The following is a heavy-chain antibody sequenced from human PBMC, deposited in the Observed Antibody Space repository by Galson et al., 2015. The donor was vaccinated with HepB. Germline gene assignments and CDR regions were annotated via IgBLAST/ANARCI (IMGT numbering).Heavy chain of an antibody. Sequence: SVKVSCKASGYTFTSYGISWVRQAPGQGLEWMGWISAYNGNTNYAQKLQGRVTMTTDTSTSTAYMELRSLRSDDTAVYYCARDPPLYYYGSGSYSPASVRCFDYWGQGTLVTVST. J-gene: IGHJ4*02. CDR1: GYTFTSYG. CDR2: ISAYNGNT. V-gene: IGHV1-18*04. D-gene: IGHD3-10*01. CDR3: ARDPPLYYYGSGSYSPASVRCFDY.